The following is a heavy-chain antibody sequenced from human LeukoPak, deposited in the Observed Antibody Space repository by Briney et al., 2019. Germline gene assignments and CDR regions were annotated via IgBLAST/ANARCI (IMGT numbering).Heavy chain of an antibody. CDR1: GFTFSSNW. CDR2: IKPDGSAQ. V-gene: IGHV3-7*01. Sequence: GGSLRLSCATSGFTFSSNWMSWVRHVPGRGLDWVANIKPDGSAQYYAASVKGRFTVSRDNAKNSLYLQMNSLRVEDTAVYYCARDPRTTVTTYYYGMDVWGQGTTVTVSS. CDR3: ARDPRTTVTTYYYGMDV. D-gene: IGHD4-11*01. J-gene: IGHJ6*02.